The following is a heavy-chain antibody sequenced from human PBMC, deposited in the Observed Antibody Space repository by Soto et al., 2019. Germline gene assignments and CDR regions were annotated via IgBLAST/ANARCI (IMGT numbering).Heavy chain of an antibody. CDR3: AKALGELSPESYDY. J-gene: IGHJ4*02. V-gene: IGHV3-30*18. CDR2: ISYDGSDK. Sequence: QVQLVESGGGVVQPGRSLRLSCAASGFTFSSYAMHWVRQAPGTGLEWVAVISYDGSDKYYADSVKGRFTISRDNSKNTLKLQMNSLRADDTAVYYCAKALGELSPESYDYWGQGTLITVSS. CDR1: GFTFSSYA. D-gene: IGHD3-16*02.